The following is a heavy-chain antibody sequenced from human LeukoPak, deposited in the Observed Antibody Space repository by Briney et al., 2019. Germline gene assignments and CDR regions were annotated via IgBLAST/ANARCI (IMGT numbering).Heavy chain of an antibody. CDR3: ARWTRGVATRMDEFDY. CDR1: GYTFTIYG. CDR2: ISAYNGNT. D-gene: IGHD5-12*01. Sequence: ASVTVSCKASGYTFTIYGISWVRQAPGQGLEWMGWISAYNGNTNYAQKLQGRVTMTTDTSTSTAYMELRSLRSDDTAGYYCARWTRGVATRMDEFDYWGQGTLVTVSS. V-gene: IGHV1-18*01. J-gene: IGHJ4*02.